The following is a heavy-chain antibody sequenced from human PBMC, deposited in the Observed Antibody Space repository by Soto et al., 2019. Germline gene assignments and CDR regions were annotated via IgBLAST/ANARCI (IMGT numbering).Heavy chain of an antibody. CDR1: GGSFSGYY. Sequence: QVQLQQWGAGLLKPSETLSLTCAVYGGSFSGYYWSWIRQPPGKGLEWIGEINHSGSTNYNPSLKSRVTISVDTSKNQFSLKLSSVTAADTAVYCCARPGIAAAEGWFDPWGQGTLVTVSS. J-gene: IGHJ5*02. V-gene: IGHV4-34*01. CDR3: ARPGIAAAEGWFDP. D-gene: IGHD6-13*01. CDR2: INHSGST.